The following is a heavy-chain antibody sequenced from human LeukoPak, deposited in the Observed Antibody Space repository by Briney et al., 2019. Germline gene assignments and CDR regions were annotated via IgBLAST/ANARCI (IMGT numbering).Heavy chain of an antibody. D-gene: IGHD2-2*01. Sequence: ASVKVSCKASVYAFTAYYIHWVRQAPGQGLEWMGWINPNFGATNYAQKLQGRVTITRDTSISTAYMELSRLRSDDTAVYYCARVSRSSTSSFNFWGQGTLVTVSS. V-gene: IGHV1-2*02. J-gene: IGHJ4*02. CDR3: ARVSRSSTSSFNF. CDR2: INPNFGAT. CDR1: VYAFTAYY.